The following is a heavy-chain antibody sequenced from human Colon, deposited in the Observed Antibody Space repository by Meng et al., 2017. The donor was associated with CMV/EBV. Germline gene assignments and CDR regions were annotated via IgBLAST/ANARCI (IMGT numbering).Heavy chain of an antibody. CDR2: IYTGGST. CDR1: GFTFSSYS. Sequence: GESLKISCAASGFTFSSYSMNWVRQAPGKGLEWVSTIYTGGSTYYADSVKGRFTISRDNSKNTLYLQMNSLRAEDTAVYYCARSYYYYSSGYFDCWGQGTLVTVSS. D-gene: IGHD3-22*01. CDR3: ARSYYYYSSGYFDC. J-gene: IGHJ4*02. V-gene: IGHV3-53*01.